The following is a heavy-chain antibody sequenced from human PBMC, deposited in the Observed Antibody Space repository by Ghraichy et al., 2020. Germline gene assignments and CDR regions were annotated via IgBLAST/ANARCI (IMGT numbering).Heavy chain of an antibody. CDR1: EFSFSSYS. D-gene: IGHD6-19*01. V-gene: IGHV3-33*01. CDR3: ARENSVAGTRAFDI. CDR2: IWNDGSIK. Sequence: LSLTCAASEFSFSSYSIHWVRQAPGKGLEWVAVIWNDGSIKYYADPVEGRFTISRDNSKNTLYLQMNSLRAEDTAVYYCARENSVAGTRAFDIWGQGTMVTVSS. J-gene: IGHJ3*02.